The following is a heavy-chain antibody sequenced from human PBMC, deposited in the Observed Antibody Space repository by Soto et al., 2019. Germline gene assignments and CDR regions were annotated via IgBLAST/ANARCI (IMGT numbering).Heavy chain of an antibody. V-gene: IGHV3-15*01. Sequence: EVQLVESGGNLVNPGGSLRLSCATSGLTFSGAWLSWVRQAPGKGLEWVGRIKGKVDGGATDYAAPVKGRFVISRDYSKDTLYLQXNSLKTXDTXXXFXXXDVTXAYGGDYWGQGTLVTVSS. CDR1: GLTFSGAW. CDR2: IKGKVDGGAT. D-gene: IGHD3-16*01. J-gene: IGHJ4*02. CDR3: XXDVTXAYGGDY.